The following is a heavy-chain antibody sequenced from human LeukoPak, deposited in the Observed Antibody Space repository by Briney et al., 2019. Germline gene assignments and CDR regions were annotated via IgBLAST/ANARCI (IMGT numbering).Heavy chain of an antibody. D-gene: IGHD3-10*01. V-gene: IGHV4-39*07. CDR2: IYYSGST. CDR1: GGSISSSSYY. CDR3: ARGDYYGSGSYRRDWFDP. J-gene: IGHJ5*02. Sequence: SETLSLTCTVSGGSISSSSYYWGWIRQPPGKGLEWIGSIYYSGSTYYNPSLKSRVTISVDTSKNQFSLKLSSVTAADTAVYYCARGDYYGSGSYRRDWFDPWGQGTLVTVSS.